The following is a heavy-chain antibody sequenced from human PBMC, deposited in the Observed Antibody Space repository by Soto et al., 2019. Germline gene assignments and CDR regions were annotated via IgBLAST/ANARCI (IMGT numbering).Heavy chain of an antibody. D-gene: IGHD4-4*01. J-gene: IGHJ5*01. Sequence: VQLVESGGGVVQPGRSLRLSCEASGFMFLSYGFHWVRQAPGKGLEWVAVISVNGGNKDYVDSVKGRFTISRDDSKKPTNLQPDNPGAEGTALYYRGKDRGGGGYSSIDSWGQGTLVSVSS. CDR1: GFMFLSYG. CDR2: ISVNGGNK. V-gene: IGHV3-30*18. CDR3: GKDRGGGGYSSIDS.